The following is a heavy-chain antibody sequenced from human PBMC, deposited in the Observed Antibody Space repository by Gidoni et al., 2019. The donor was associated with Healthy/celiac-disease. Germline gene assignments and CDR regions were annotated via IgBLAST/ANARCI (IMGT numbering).Heavy chain of an antibody. CDR1: GVSISSYY. J-gene: IGHJ6*02. D-gene: IGHD6-6*01. Sequence: QVQLQESGPGLGKPSETLSLTCTVSGVSISSYYWSWIRQPPGKGLEWIGYIYYSGSTNYNPSLKSRVTISVDTSKNQFSLKLSSVTAADTAVYYCARHRHLEYSSSSQPPYYYYGMDVWGQGTTVTVSS. CDR2: IYYSGST. CDR3: ARHRHLEYSSSSQPPYYYYGMDV. V-gene: IGHV4-59*08.